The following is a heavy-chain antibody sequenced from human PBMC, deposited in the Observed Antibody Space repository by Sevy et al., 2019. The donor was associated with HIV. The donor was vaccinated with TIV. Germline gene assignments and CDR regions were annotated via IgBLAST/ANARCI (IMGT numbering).Heavy chain of an antibody. Sequence: ASVKVSCKASGYDITNYAINWVRQAPGQGLEWMGWINTNTGQPTYAQAFKGRFVFSLDTSVSTAYLQISSLKAEDTAMYYCASPFLYSSSPEVDYWGQGTLVTVSS. J-gene: IGHJ4*02. D-gene: IGHD5-18*01. CDR2: INTNTGQP. V-gene: IGHV7-4-1*02. CDR3: ASPFLYSSSPEVDY. CDR1: GYDITNYA.